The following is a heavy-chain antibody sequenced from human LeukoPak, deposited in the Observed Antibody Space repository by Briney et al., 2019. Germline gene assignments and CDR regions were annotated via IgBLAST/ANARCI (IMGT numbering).Heavy chain of an antibody. CDR2: ISGSGGST. J-gene: IGHJ1*01. CDR3: AKDERYCSGGSCYSTYFQH. Sequence: GGSLRLSCAASGFTFSSYAMSWVRQAPGKGLEWVSAISGSGGSTYYADSVKCRFTISRDNSKNTLYLQMNSLRAEDTAVYYCAKDERYCSGGSCYSTYFQHWGQGTLVTVSS. CDR1: GFTFSSYA. D-gene: IGHD2-15*01. V-gene: IGHV3-23*01.